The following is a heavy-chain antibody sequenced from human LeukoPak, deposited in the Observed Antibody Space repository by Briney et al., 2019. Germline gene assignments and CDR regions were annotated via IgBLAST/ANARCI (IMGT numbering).Heavy chain of an antibody. CDR3: ARTGGYCTLNCRGMGNRFDS. CDR2: MGSSGSHI. Sequence: GGSLRLSYAASGFNFGIYSMTWVRQAPGKGLEWVASMGSSGSHIYYAGSVKGRFTISRDNAKNSLYLQLNSLGAEDTAVYFCARTGGYCTLNCRGMGNRFDSWGRGALVAVSS. D-gene: IGHD2-15*01. CDR1: GFNFGIYS. J-gene: IGHJ5*01. V-gene: IGHV3-21*01.